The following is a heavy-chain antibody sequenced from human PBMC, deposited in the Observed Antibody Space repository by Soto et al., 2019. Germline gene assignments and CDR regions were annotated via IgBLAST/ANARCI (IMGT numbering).Heavy chain of an antibody. J-gene: IGHJ4*02. CDR2: IYYSGST. V-gene: IGHV4-59*01. D-gene: IGHD3-22*01. Sequence: SETLSLTCAVYGGSFSSYYWSWIRQPPGKGLEWIEYIYYSGSTNYNPSLKSRVTISVDTSKNQFSLKLSSVTAADTAVYYCARDGDPYDSSGYYDYWGQGTLVTVSS. CDR3: ARDGDPYDSSGYYDY. CDR1: GGSFSSYY.